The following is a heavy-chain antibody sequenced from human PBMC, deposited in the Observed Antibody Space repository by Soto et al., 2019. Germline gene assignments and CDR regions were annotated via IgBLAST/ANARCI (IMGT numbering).Heavy chain of an antibody. D-gene: IGHD2-2*01. CDR2: ISAYNGNT. CDR3: ARDPDIVVVSEDAGDY. CDR1: GYTFTSYG. Sequence: QVQLVQSGAEVKKPGASVKVSCKASGYTFTSYGIIWVRQAPGQGLEWMGWISAYNGNTNYAQKLQGRVTMTTDTSTSTAYMEERILRSDDTAVYYCARDPDIVVVSEDAGDYWGQGTLVTVSS. V-gene: IGHV1-18*01. J-gene: IGHJ4*02.